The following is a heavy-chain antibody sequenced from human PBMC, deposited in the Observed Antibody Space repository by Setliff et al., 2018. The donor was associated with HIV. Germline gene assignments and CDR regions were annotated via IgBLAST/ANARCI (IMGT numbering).Heavy chain of an antibody. CDR2: INPSGGST. Sequence: ASVKVSCKASGYTFTSYYMHWVRQAPGQGLEWMGIINPSGGSTSYAQKFQGRVTMTRDTSTSTVYMELSSLRSEDTAVYYCATDDYNGDSFDNWGQGTLVTVSS. CDR3: ATDDYNGDSFDN. D-gene: IGHD4-4*01. CDR1: GYTFTSYY. V-gene: IGHV1-46*01. J-gene: IGHJ4*02.